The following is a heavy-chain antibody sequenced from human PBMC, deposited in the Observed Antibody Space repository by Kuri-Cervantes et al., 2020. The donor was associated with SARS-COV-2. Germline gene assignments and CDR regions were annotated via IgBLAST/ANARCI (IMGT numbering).Heavy chain of an antibody. CDR2: ISYDGSNK. V-gene: IGHV3-30*03. CDR3: SGMLNDFWSGLLAFDI. J-gene: IGHJ3*02. CDR1: GFTFSSYG. D-gene: IGHD3-3*01. Sequence: GESLKISCAASGFTFSSYGMHWVRQAPGKGLEWVAVISYDGSNKYYADSVKGRFTISRDNAKNSLYLQMNSLRAEDTAVYYCSGMLNDFWSGLLAFDIWGQGTMVTVSS.